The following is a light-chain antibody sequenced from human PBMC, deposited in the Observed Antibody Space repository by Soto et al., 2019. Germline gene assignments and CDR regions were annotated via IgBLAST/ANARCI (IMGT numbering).Light chain of an antibody. V-gene: IGLV2-14*01. CDR3: SSYTSSSTPHV. Sequence: QSVLTQPASVSGSPGQSITISCTGTSSDVGGYNYVSWYQQHPGKAPKLMIYDVSNRPSGVSNRFSGSTSGNTASLTISGLQAEDEADYYCSSYTSSSTPHVFGTGTKVTVL. J-gene: IGLJ1*01. CDR2: DVS. CDR1: SSDVGGYNY.